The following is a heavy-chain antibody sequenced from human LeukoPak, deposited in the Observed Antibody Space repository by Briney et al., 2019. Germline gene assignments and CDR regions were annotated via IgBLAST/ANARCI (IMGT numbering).Heavy chain of an antibody. D-gene: IGHD1-26*01. J-gene: IGHJ4*02. Sequence: SVKVSCKASGGTFSSYAISWVRQAPGQGLEWMGGIIPIFGTANYAQKFQGRVTITADESTSTAYMELSSLRSEDTAVYYCAREQHDSGSYPDYWGPGNPGHRLL. CDR3: AREQHDSGSYPDY. CDR1: GGTFSSYA. CDR2: IIPIFGTA. V-gene: IGHV1-69*13.